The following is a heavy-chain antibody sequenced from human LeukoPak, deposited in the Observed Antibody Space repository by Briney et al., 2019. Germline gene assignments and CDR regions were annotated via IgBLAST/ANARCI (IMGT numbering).Heavy chain of an antibody. D-gene: IGHD6-19*01. CDR1: GFTFRRYW. CDR3: ARDESVTGPTTFDY. J-gene: IGHJ4*02. CDR2: INTDGSDT. Sequence: GGSLSLSCAASGFTFRRYWMHWVRQAPGKGPVWVSRINTDGSDTIYADSVKGRFTISRDNAKNTLFLQMNSLRAEDTVVYYCARDESVTGPTTFDYWGQGTLVTVSS. V-gene: IGHV3-74*01.